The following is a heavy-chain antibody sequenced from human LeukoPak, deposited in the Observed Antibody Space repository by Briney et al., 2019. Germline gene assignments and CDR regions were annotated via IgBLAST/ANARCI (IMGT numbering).Heavy chain of an antibody. Sequence: GGSLRLSCAATGFTFKDYGMHWVRQAPGKGLEWVSLISGDGGDTYYADSVKGRFTISRDNSKNSLYLQMNSLRTEDTALYYCAKEGPYPYYFYGMDVWGQGTTVTVSS. J-gene: IGHJ6*02. CDR1: GFTFKDYG. CDR3: AKEGPYPYYFYGMDV. CDR2: ISGDGGDT. V-gene: IGHV3-43*02.